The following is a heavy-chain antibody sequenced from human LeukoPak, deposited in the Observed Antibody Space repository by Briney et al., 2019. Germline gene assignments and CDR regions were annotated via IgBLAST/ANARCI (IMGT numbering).Heavy chain of an antibody. CDR1: GFTVRTNY. Sequence: GGSLRLSCAASGFTVRTNYMSWVRQAPRKGVEWGSVIYSGGNTYYADSVKGRFTISRDNYKNTLYLQMNSLRAEDTAMYYCARVSPDYGDLYFDYWGQGTLVTVSS. CDR2: IYSGGNT. CDR3: ARVSPDYGDLYFDY. V-gene: IGHV3-53*01. J-gene: IGHJ4*02. D-gene: IGHD4-17*01.